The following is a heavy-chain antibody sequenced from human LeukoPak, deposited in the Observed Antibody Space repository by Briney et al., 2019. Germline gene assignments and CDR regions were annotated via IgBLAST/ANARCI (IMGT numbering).Heavy chain of an antibody. J-gene: IGHJ4*02. CDR2: ISSSSSVI. D-gene: IGHD3-10*01. V-gene: IGHV3-48*02. Sequence: AGGSLRLSCAASGFTFSTDSMSWVRQAPGKGLEWISYISSSSSVIYYADSVKGRFTISRDNARNSLYLQMNSLRDEDTAVYYCARDMSLLWFGDPFDYWGQGALVTVSS. CDR3: ARDMSLLWFGDPFDY. CDR1: GFTFSTDS.